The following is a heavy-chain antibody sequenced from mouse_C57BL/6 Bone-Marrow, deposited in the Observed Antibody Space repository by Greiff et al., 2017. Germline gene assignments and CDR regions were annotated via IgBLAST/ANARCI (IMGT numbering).Heavy chain of an antibody. D-gene: IGHD3-2*02. CDR2: IDPSDSYT. CDR3: ASRDSSGYYYAMDY. J-gene: IGHJ4*01. V-gene: IGHV1-59*01. Sequence: QVQLQQPGAELVRPGTSVKLSCKASGYTFTSYWMHWVKQRPGQGLEWIGVIDPSDSYTNYNQKFKGKATLTVDTSSSTAYMQLSSLTSEDSAVSYCASRDSSGYYYAMDYWGQGTSGTVSS. CDR1: GYTFTSYW.